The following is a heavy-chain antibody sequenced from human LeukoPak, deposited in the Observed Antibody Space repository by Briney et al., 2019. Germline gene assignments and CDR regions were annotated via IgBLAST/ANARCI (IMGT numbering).Heavy chain of an antibody. Sequence: GGSLRLSCAASGFTFSSYAMSWVRQAPGKGLEWVSAISGSGGSTYYADSVKGRFTISRGTSKDTLYLQMNSLRAEDTAVYYCARDHMWGFDHWGQGTPVTVPS. D-gene: IGHD1-26*01. J-gene: IGHJ4*02. V-gene: IGHV3-23*01. CDR1: GFTFSSYA. CDR3: ARDHMWGFDH. CDR2: ISGSGGST.